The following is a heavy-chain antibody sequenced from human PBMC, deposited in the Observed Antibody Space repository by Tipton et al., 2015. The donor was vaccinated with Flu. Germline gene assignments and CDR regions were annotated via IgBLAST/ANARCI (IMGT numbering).Heavy chain of an antibody. D-gene: IGHD1-26*01. J-gene: IGHJ1*01. Sequence: TLSLTCTVSGGSIRGYYWNWIRQPPGKGLEWIGHIYYSGSTNYSPSLKSRVTISVDTFKNQFSLKLSSVTAADTAVYYCARYGTYDGSRYFQHWGQGTLVTVSS. CDR2: IYYSGST. CDR3: ARYGTYDGSRYFQH. CDR1: GGSIRGYY. V-gene: IGHV4-59*01.